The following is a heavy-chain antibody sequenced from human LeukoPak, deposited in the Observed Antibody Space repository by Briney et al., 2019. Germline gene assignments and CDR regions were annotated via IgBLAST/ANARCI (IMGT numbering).Heavy chain of an antibody. CDR3: AREEGGRDGYNYLGNWFDP. V-gene: IGHV4-34*01. CDR2: INHSGST. D-gene: IGHD5-24*01. J-gene: IGHJ5*02. CDR1: GGSFSGYY. Sequence: SETLSLTCAVYGGSFSGYYWSWIRQPPGKGLEWIGEINHSGSTNYNPSLKSRVTISVDTSKNQFSLQLNSVTPEDTAVYYCAREEGGRDGYNYLGNWFDPWGQGTLVTVSS.